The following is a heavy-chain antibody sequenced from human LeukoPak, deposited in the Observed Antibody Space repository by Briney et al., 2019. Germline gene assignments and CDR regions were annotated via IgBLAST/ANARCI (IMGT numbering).Heavy chain of an antibody. J-gene: IGHJ4*02. CDR1: GFTFDDRA. D-gene: IGHD3-16*02. Sequence: GGSLRLSCAASGFTFDDRAMHWVRQGPGKGLEWVSGISWNSGGIGYADSVKGRFTISRDNAKHSLYLQMNSLRAEDTALYYCVRDRGLSMYHFDHWGQGALVTVSS. CDR2: ISWNSGGI. CDR3: VRDRGLSMYHFDH. V-gene: IGHV3-9*01.